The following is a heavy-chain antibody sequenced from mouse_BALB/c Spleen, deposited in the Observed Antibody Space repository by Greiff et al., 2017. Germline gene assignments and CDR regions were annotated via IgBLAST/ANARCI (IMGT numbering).Heavy chain of an antibody. Sequence: EVKLVASGGGLVKPGGSLKLSCAASGFTFSSYTMSWVRQTPEKRLEWVATLSSGGSYTYYPDSVKGRFTISRDNAKNTLYLQMSSLKSEDTAMYYCTRDRGGNPMDYWGQGTSVTVSS. V-gene: IGHV5-6-4*01. CDR2: LSSGGSYT. D-gene: IGHD2-1*01. CDR3: TRDRGGNPMDY. CDR1: GFTFSSYT. J-gene: IGHJ4*01.